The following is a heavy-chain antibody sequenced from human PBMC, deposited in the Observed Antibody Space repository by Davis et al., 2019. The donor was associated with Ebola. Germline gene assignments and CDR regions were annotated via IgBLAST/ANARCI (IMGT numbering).Heavy chain of an antibody. D-gene: IGHD3-9*01. CDR3: ARLFEKGNFDY. J-gene: IGHJ4*02. V-gene: IGHV5-51*01. CDR2: IYAGDSET. Sequence: GESLKISCNVSGDSFTSHWIGWVRQMPGQGLEWMGLIYAGDSETKYNPSFEGQVTLSFDKSITTAYLQWSSLKASDTAMYYCARLFEKGNFDYWGQGTHVTVSS. CDR1: GDSFTSHW.